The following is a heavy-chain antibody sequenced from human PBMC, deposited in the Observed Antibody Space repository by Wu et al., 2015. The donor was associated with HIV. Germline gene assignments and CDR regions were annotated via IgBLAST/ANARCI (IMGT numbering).Heavy chain of an antibody. Sequence: QVHLVQSGAEVKKLGSSVKVSCTASGGTFSSRAISWVRQAPGQGLEWMGRIIPVFDRVHYKQKFQGRVFITADEATSTVYMELSSLSSDDTAVYYCVGPYTGYAYDTFDVWGQGTLVTVSS. D-gene: IGHD5-12*01. CDR3: VGPYTGYAYDTFDV. V-gene: IGHV1-69*13. J-gene: IGHJ3*01. CDR1: GGTFSSRA. CDR2: IIPVFDRV.